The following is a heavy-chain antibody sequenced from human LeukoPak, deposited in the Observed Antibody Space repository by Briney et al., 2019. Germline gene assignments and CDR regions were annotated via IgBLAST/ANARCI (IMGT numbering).Heavy chain of an antibody. V-gene: IGHV4-34*01. J-gene: IGHJ5*02. Sequence: SSETLSLTCAVYGESLNGHYWSWIRQSPGKGLEWIGEGSDRGGTKFNPSLKSRVTISADTSKNQFSLRLNSVTAADTAVYHCAKNGQTGFSFDPWGQGTLVTVSS. CDR1: GESLNGHY. D-gene: IGHD3-9*01. CDR2: GSDRGGT. CDR3: AKNGQTGFSFDP.